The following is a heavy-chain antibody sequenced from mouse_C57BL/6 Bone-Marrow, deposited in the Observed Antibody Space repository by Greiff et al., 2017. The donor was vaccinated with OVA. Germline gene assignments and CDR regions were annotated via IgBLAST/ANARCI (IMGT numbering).Heavy chain of an antibody. Sequence: EVQRVESGGGLVQPGGSMKLSCVASGFTFSNYWMNWVRQSPEKGLEWVAQIRLTSDNYATHYEESVKGRFTISRDDSKSRFYLQMNNLRAEDTGIYYCTGCPIYYGILFAYWGQGTLVTVSA. V-gene: IGHV6-3*01. D-gene: IGHD2-1*01. CDR2: IRLTSDNYAT. CDR3: TGCPIYYGILFAY. CDR1: GFTFSNYW. J-gene: IGHJ3*01.